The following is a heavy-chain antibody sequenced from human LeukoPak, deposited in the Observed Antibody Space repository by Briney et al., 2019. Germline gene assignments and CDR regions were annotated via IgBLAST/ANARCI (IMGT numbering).Heavy chain of an antibody. CDR3: ARGRREIVVVPAAIVFVARRYLCYFDY. V-gene: IGHV4-34*01. Sequence: SETLSLTCAVYGGSFSGYYWSWIRQPPGKGLEWIGEINHSGSTNYNPSLKSRVTISVDTSKNQFSLKLSSVTAADTAVYYCARGRREIVVVPAAIVFVARRYLCYFDYWGQGTLVTVSS. J-gene: IGHJ4*02. CDR1: GGSFSGYY. CDR2: INHSGST. D-gene: IGHD2-2*02.